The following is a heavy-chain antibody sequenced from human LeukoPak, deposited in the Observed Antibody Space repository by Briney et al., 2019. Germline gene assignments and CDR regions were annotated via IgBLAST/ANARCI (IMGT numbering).Heavy chain of an antibody. Sequence: ASVKVSCKASGYTFTSYGISWVRQAPGQGLEWMGWISAYNGNTNYAQKFQGRVTMTRDMSTSTVYMELSSLRSEDTAVYYCARGSGYNYKGYWGQGTLVTVSS. D-gene: IGHD5-24*01. CDR3: ARGSGYNYKGY. J-gene: IGHJ4*02. CDR2: ISAYNGNT. V-gene: IGHV1-18*01. CDR1: GYTFTSYG.